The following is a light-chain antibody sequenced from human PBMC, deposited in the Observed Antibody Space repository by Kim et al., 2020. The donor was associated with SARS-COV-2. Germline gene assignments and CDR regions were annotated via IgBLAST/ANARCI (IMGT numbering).Light chain of an antibody. V-gene: IGLV4-69*01. CDR3: QTWGTGIQV. CDR1: SGHTTYA. Sequence: QLVLTQSPSASASLGASIKLTCTLNSGHTTYAIAWHQQHPEKGPRYLMTVDNDAGHTKGDGIPDRFSGSSAGAERYLTISSLQSEDEADYYCQTWGTGIQVFGGGTQLTV. CDR2: VDNDAGH. J-gene: IGLJ2*01.